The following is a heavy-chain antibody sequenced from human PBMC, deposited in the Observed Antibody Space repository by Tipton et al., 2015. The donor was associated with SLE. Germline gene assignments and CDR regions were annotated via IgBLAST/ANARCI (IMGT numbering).Heavy chain of an antibody. Sequence: TLSLTCDVSGGSLSSYYWIWIRQSPGKGLEWIGEVNESGRANYNPSLKSRVTISVDTSKNQFSLKLLSVTAADTGVYYCARGGVRYLIGRMDVWGSGTTVTVSS. D-gene: IGHD3-9*01. CDR1: GGSLSSYY. J-gene: IGHJ6*03. V-gene: IGHV4-34*01. CDR2: VNESGRA. CDR3: ARGGVRYLIGRMDV.